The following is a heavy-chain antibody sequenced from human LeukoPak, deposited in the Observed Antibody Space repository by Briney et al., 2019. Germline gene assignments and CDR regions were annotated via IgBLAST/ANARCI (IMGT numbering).Heavy chain of an antibody. V-gene: IGHV3-23*01. J-gene: IGHJ4*02. Sequence: GGSLRLSCAASGFTFSSYAMSWVRQAPGKGLEWVSVISGSGGSTYYADSVKGRFTISRGNSKNTLYLQMNSLRAEDTAVYYCAKYHPNQLLKDWGQGTLVTVSS. CDR1: GFTFSSYA. CDR3: AKYHPNQLLKD. CDR2: ISGSGGST. D-gene: IGHD2-2*01.